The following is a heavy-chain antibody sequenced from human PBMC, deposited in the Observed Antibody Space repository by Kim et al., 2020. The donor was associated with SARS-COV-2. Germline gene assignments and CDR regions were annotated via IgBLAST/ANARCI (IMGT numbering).Heavy chain of an antibody. D-gene: IGHD5-12*01. Sequence: DSVKGRFTISRDNSKNTLYLQMNSLRAEDTAVYYCATPPDIVATISAFDIWGQGTMVTVSS. V-gene: IGHV3-30*03. J-gene: IGHJ3*02. CDR3: ATPPDIVATISAFDI.